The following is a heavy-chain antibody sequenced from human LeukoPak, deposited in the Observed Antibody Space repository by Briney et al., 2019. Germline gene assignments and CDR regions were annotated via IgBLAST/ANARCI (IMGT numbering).Heavy chain of an antibody. J-gene: IGHJ4*02. CDR3: ARDGDYGDYEY. Sequence: TLSLTCAVSGGSISSGSYYWCWIRQPAGKGLEWIGRTHSSGSTNYNPSLKSRVSISADTSKNQFSLKLTSVTAADTAVYYCARDGDYGDYEYWGQGTLVTVSS. CDR2: THSSGST. CDR1: GGSISSGSYY. D-gene: IGHD4-17*01. V-gene: IGHV4-61*02.